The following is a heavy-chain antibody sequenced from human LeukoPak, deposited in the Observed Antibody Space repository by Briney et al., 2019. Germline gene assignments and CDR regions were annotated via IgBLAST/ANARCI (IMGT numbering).Heavy chain of an antibody. V-gene: IGHV1-2*02. Sequence: GASVKVSCKASGYTFTGYYMHWVRQAPGQGLEWMGWINPNSGGTNYAQKFQGRVTMTTDTSTSTAYMELRSLRSDDTAVYYCARDLDWVFDLWGRGTLVTVSS. CDR1: GYTFTGYY. CDR2: INPNSGGT. D-gene: IGHD3-9*01. J-gene: IGHJ2*01. CDR3: ARDLDWVFDL.